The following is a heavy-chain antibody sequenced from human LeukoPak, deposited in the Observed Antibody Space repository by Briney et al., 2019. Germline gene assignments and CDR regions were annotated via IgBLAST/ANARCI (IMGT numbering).Heavy chain of an antibody. CDR2: INHRGST. Sequence: SSETLSLTCAVYGGSFSGYYWSWTRHPPGKGLEWIGEINHRGSTNYNPSLKSRVTISVDTSKHQYSLKLSSVTAADTAVYYCARLGPGFWSGYYMNYYYYMDVWGKGTTVTVSS. J-gene: IGHJ6*03. CDR3: ARLGPGFWSGYYMNYYYYMDV. D-gene: IGHD3-3*01. CDR1: GGSFSGYY. V-gene: IGHV4-34*01.